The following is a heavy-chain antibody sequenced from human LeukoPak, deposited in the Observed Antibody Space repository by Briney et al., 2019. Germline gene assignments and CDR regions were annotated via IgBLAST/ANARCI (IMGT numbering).Heavy chain of an antibody. Sequence: ASVKVSCKASGYTFTGYYMHWVRQAPGQGLEWMGWINPNSGDTNYAQKFQGWVTMTRDTSISTAYMELSRLRSDDTAVYYCASRGDSSSWYRAIDYWGQGTLVTVSS. CDR2: INPNSGDT. CDR3: ASRGDSSSWYRAIDY. D-gene: IGHD6-13*01. V-gene: IGHV1-2*04. CDR1: GYTFTGYY. J-gene: IGHJ4*02.